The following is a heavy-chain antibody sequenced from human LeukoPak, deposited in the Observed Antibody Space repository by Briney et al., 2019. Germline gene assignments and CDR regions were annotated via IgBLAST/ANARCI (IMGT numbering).Heavy chain of an antibody. CDR3: AKSYYGSGSYYPRYYYYYYMDV. CDR2: ISGSGGST. V-gene: IGHV3-23*01. D-gene: IGHD3-10*01. Sequence: GGSLRLSCAASGFTFSSYAMSWVRQAPGKGLEWVSAISGSGGSTYYADSVKGRFTISRDNSKNTLYLQMNSLRAEDTAVYYCAKSYYGSGSYYPRYYYYYYMDVWGKGTTVTVSS. J-gene: IGHJ6*03. CDR1: GFTFSSYA.